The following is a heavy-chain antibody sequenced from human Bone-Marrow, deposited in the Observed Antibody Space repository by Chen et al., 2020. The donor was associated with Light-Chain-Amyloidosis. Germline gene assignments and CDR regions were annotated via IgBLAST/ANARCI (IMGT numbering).Heavy chain of an antibody. CDR2: ISGSGGDT. Sequence: EVHLVDSGGGSVQPGGSLRLSCVASGFTFSGYVMSWVRQAPGKGLEWVSSISGSGGDTYYADSVKGRFIISRDNSKSTLYLQMSSLRADDTAVYHCAKDDFCCRPGCIVDAFESWGQGTMVTVSS. J-gene: IGHJ3*01. CDR3: AKDDFCCRPGCIVDAFES. D-gene: IGHD2-15*01. CDR1: GFTFSGYV. V-gene: IGHV3-23*04.